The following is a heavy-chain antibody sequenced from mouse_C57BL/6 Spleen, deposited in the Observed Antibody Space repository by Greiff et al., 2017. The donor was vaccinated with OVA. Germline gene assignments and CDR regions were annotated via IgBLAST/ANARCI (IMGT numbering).Heavy chain of an antibody. CDR1: GYTFTSYW. V-gene: IGHV1-61*01. CDR3: ARPYYYGSNWYFDV. J-gene: IGHJ1*03. D-gene: IGHD1-1*01. Sequence: VQLQQPGAELVRPGSSVKLSCKASGYTFTSYWMDWVKQRPGQGPEWIGNIYPSDSETHYNQKFKDKATLTVDKSSSTAYMQLSSLTSEDSAVYYCARPYYYGSNWYFDVWGTGTTVTVSS. CDR2: IYPSDSET.